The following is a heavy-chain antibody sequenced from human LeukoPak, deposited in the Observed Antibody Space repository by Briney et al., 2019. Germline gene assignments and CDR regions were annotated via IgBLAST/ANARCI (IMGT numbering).Heavy chain of an antibody. V-gene: IGHV4-34*01. CDR3: ARSTGSTMFIDY. J-gene: IGHJ4*02. CDR2: INHSGST. CDR1: GGSFSGYY. D-gene: IGHD3-10*02. Sequence: SETLSLTCAVYGGSFSGYYWSWIRQPPGKGLEWLGEINHSGSTNYNPSLKSRVAISVDTSKNQFSLKLSSVTAADTAVYYCARSTGSTMFIDYWGQGTLVTVSS.